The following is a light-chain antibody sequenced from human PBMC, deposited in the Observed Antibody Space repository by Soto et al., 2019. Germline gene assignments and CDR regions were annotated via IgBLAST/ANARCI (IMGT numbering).Light chain of an antibody. CDR3: CSYAGSYTFLHWV. J-gene: IGLJ3*02. Sequence: QSVLTQPRSVSGSPGQSVTISCTGTSSDVGGYNYVSWYQQHPGKAPKLMIYDVSKRPSGVPDRFSGSKSGNTASLTISGLQAEDEADYDCCSYAGSYTFLHWVFGGGTKLTVL. V-gene: IGLV2-11*01. CDR2: DVS. CDR1: SSDVGGYNY.